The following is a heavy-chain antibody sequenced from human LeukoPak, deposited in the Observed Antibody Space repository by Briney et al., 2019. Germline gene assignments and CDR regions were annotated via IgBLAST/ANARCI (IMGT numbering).Heavy chain of an antibody. V-gene: IGHV7-4-1*02. CDR3: ARVSRKGYTNNWNPLGYFDY. CDR2: INTNTGNP. D-gene: IGHD1-1*01. CDR1: GYTFSSYA. Sequence: GASVKVSCKASGYTFSSYAMNWVRQAPGQGLEWMGWINTNTGNPTYAQGFTGRLVFSLDTSVSTAYLQISGLKAEDTAVYYCARVSRKGYTNNWNPLGYFDYWGQGTLVTVSS. J-gene: IGHJ4*02.